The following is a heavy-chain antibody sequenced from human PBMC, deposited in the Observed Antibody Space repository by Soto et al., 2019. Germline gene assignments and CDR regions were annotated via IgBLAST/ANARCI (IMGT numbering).Heavy chain of an antibody. CDR2: ISYDGSNK. D-gene: IGHD2-15*01. CDR1: GFTFSSYG. CDR3: AKDTDIVVVVAATPSAFDI. Sequence: PGGSLRLSCAASGFTFSSYGMHWVRQAPGKGLEWVAVISYDGSNKYYADSVKGRFTISRDNSKNTLYLQMNSLRAEDTAVYYCAKDTDIVVVVAATPSAFDIWGQGTMVTVSS. V-gene: IGHV3-30*18. J-gene: IGHJ3*02.